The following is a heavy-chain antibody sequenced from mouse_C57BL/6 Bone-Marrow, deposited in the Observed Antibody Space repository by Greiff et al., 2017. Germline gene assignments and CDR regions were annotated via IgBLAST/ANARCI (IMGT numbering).Heavy chain of an antibody. D-gene: IGHD1-1*02. Sequence: VQLQQSGAELVRPGASVKLSCKASGYTFTDYYINWVKQRPGQGLEWIARIYPGSGNTYYNEKFKGKATLTAEKSSSTAYMQLSSLTSEDSAVYFCARWCNYWGQGTTLTVSS. CDR3: ARWCNY. V-gene: IGHV1-76*01. J-gene: IGHJ2*01. CDR2: IYPGSGNT. CDR1: GYTFTDYY.